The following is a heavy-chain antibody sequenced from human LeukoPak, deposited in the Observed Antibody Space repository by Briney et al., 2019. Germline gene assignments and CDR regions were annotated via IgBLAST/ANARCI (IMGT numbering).Heavy chain of an antibody. CDR1: GFTFSSYS. Sequence: GGSLRLSCAASGFTFSSYSMNWVRQAPGKGLEWVSSISSSSSYIYYADSVKGRFTISRDNAKNSLYLQMNSLRAEDTAVYYCAGADPYGDYGLYFDYWGQGTLVTVSS. CDR3: AGADPYGDYGLYFDY. D-gene: IGHD4-17*01. V-gene: IGHV3-21*01. CDR2: ISSSSSYI. J-gene: IGHJ4*02.